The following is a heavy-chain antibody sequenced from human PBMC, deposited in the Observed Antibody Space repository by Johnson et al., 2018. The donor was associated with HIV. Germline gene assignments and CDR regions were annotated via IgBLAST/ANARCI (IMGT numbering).Heavy chain of an antibody. J-gene: IGHJ3*02. Sequence: QVQLVESGGGVVQPGRSLRLSCAASGFTFSTYGMHWVRQAPGKGLEWVAVMWYDGSNKYYADSVKGLFTISRDNSKNTLYLQMNSLRAEDTAVYYCARGLDAAGDAFDIWGQGTMVTVSS. V-gene: IGHV3-33*01. CDR1: GFTFSTYG. CDR2: MWYDGSNK. D-gene: IGHD3-9*01. CDR3: ARGLDAAGDAFDI.